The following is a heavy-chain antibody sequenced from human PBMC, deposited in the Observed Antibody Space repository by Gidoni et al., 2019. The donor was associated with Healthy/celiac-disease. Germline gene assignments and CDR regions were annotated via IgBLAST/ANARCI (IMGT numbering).Heavy chain of an antibody. V-gene: IGHV3-21*01. D-gene: IGHD6-19*01. CDR1: GFTFSSYS. J-gene: IGHJ4*02. CDR3: ARDGWSKRIFDY. Sequence: GQLVESGGGLVKPGGSLRLSCAASGFTFSSYSMNWVRQAPGKGLEWVSSISSSSSYIYYADSVKGRFTISRDNAKNSLYLQMNSLRAEDTAVYYCARDGWSKRIFDYWGQGTLVTVSS. CDR2: ISSSSSYI.